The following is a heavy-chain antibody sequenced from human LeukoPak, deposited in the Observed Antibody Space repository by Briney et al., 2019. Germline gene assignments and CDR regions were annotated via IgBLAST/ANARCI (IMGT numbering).Heavy chain of an antibody. CDR1: GYTFTGYY. D-gene: IGHD1-26*01. V-gene: IGHV1-2*06. Sequence: ASVKVSCKASGYTFTGYYMHWVRQAPGQGLEWMGRINPNSGGTNYAQKFQGRVTITADESTSTAYMELSSLRSEDTAVYYCARGSTDYGMDVWGQGTTVTVSS. J-gene: IGHJ6*02. CDR3: ARGSTDYGMDV. CDR2: INPNSGGT.